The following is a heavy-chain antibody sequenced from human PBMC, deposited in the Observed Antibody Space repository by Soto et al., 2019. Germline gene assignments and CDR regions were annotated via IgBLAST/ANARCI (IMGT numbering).Heavy chain of an antibody. CDR1: GYTFTGYY. Sequence: ASVKVSCKASGYTFTGYYMHWVRQAPGQGLEWMGWINPNSGGTNYAQKFQGWVTMTRDTSISTAYMELSRLRSDATAVYYCASSIGMALGIDVWGQGTTVTVYS. D-gene: IGHD2-8*01. CDR3: ASSIGMALGIDV. V-gene: IGHV1-2*04. J-gene: IGHJ6*02. CDR2: INPNSGGT.